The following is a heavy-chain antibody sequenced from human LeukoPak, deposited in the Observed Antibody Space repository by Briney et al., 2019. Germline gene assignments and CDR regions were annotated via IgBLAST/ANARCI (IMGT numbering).Heavy chain of an antibody. D-gene: IGHD2-2*01. J-gene: IGHJ3*02. V-gene: IGHV1-69*13. CDR1: GGTFSSYA. Sequence: SVKVSCKASGGTFSSYAISWVRQAPGQGLEWMGGVIPIFGTANYAQKFQGRVTITADESTSTAYMELSSLRSEDTAVYYCARLDCSSTSCYEGGAFDIWGQGTMVTVSS. CDR3: ARLDCSSTSCYEGGAFDI. CDR2: VIPIFGTA.